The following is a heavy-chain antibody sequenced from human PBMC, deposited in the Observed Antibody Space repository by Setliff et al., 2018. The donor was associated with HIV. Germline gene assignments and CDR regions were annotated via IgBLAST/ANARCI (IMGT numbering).Heavy chain of an antibody. J-gene: IGHJ4*02. CDR3: ARGKTWLRFLDH. D-gene: IGHD5-12*01. Sequence: ASVKVSCKASGYAFNNYGISWVRQAPGQGLEWMGWINTHSGYTNYAQNVQGRVTVTMDTSTSTAYMELRSLKSDDTAVYYCARGKTWLRFLDHWGQGTLVTVSS. CDR1: GYAFNNYG. CDR2: INTHSGYT. V-gene: IGHV1-18*01.